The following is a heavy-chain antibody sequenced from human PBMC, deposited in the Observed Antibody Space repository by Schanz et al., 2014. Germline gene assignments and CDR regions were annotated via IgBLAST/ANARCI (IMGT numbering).Heavy chain of an antibody. CDR1: GFAFSVYG. J-gene: IGHJ4*02. CDR2: IWSDGSTK. V-gene: IGHV3-33*01. Sequence: QVQMVESGGGVVQPGRSLRLSCAASGFAFSVYGMHWVRQAPGKGPEWVAVIWSDGSTKYYADSVKGRFTISRDNSKNTLYLQMNSLRADDTAVYFCARAHGNNWYGKGLDYWGQGALVTDSS. CDR3: ARAHGNNWYGKGLDY. D-gene: IGHD1-1*01.